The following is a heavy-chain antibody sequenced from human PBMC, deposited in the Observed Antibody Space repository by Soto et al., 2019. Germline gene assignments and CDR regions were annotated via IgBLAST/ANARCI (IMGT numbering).Heavy chain of an antibody. V-gene: IGHV4-59*12. CDR2: IYYSGTT. D-gene: IGHD4-17*01. CDR1: GGSFSTYY. Sequence: PSETLSLTCTVSGGSFSTYYWNWIRQPPGKGLEWIGYIYYSGTTYYNPSLKSRVTMSVDRSKNQFSLKLSSVTAADTAVYYCARGMTTVTTFDYWGQGTLVTVSS. J-gene: IGHJ4*02. CDR3: ARGMTTVTTFDY.